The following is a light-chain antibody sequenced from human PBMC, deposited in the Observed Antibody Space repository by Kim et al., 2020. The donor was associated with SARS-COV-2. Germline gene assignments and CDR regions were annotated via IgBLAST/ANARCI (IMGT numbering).Light chain of an antibody. V-gene: IGLV3-27*01. J-gene: IGLJ2*01. Sequence: GSPGQTARSTCSGDVLAKKYARWFQQKPGQAPVLVIYKDSERPSGIPERFSGSSSGTTVTLTISGAQVEDEADYYCYSAADNDVVFGGGTQLTVL. CDR1: VLAKKY. CDR2: KDS. CDR3: YSAADNDVV.